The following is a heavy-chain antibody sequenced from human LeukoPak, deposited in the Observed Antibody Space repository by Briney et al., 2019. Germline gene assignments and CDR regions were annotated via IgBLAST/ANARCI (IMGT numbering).Heavy chain of an antibody. D-gene: IGHD5-18*01. CDR1: GYTFTSYG. CDR3: ARENRRWVQLWANDAFDI. Sequence: ASVKVSCKASGYTFTSYGISWVRQAPGQGLERMGWISAYNGNTNYAQKLQGRVTMTTDTSTSTAYMELRSLRSDDTAVHYCARENRRWVQLWANDAFDIWGQGTMVTVSS. V-gene: IGHV1-18*01. CDR2: ISAYNGNT. J-gene: IGHJ3*02.